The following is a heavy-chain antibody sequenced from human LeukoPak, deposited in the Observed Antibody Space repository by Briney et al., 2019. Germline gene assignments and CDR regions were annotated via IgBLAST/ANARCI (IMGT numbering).Heavy chain of an antibody. D-gene: IGHD6-6*01. CDR3: ARLSPGIAARPGGY. J-gene: IGHJ4*02. V-gene: IGHV4-34*01. CDR2: INHSGST. CDR1: GESFSGYY. Sequence: PSETLSLTCAVYGESFSGYYWSWIRQPPGKGLEWIGEINHSGSTNYNPSLKSRVTISVDTSKNQFSLKLSSVTAADTAVYYCARLSPGIAARPGGYWGQGTLVTVSS.